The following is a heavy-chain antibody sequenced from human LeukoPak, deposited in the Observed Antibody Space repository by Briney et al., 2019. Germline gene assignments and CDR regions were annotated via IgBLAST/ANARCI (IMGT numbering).Heavy chain of an antibody. Sequence: PGGSLRLSCAASGFTFSSYAMSWVRQAPGKGLEWVSAISGSGGSTYYADSVKGQFTISRDNSKNTLYLQMNSLRAEDTAVYYCAKDLWGYSGYDLDYWGQGTLVTVSS. CDR2: ISGSGGST. CDR1: GFTFSSYA. CDR3: AKDLWGYSGYDLDY. D-gene: IGHD5-12*01. V-gene: IGHV3-23*01. J-gene: IGHJ4*02.